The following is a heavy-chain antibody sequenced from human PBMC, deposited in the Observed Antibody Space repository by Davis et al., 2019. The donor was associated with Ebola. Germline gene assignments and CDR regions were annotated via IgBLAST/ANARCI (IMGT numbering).Heavy chain of an antibody. CDR3: AKANGGNYYYGMDV. CDR1: GFTFSSYA. CDR2: ISGSGGST. V-gene: IGHV3-23*01. J-gene: IGHJ6*02. D-gene: IGHD2-8*01. Sequence: GESLKISCAASGFTFSSYAMSWVRQAPGKGLEWVSAISGSGGSTYYADSVKGRFTISRDNSKNTLYLQMNSLRAEDTAVYYCAKANGGNYYYGMDVWGQGTTVTVS.